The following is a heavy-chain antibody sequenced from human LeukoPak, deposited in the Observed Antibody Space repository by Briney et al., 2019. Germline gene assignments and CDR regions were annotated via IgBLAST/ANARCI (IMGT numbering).Heavy chain of an antibody. Sequence: GGSLRLSCAASGFIFRTYNMNWVRQAPGKGLEWVSSISSNSSYIYYADSVKGRFTISRDNAKNSLYLQMNSLRAEDTAVYYCAGDEFSSSSGGLFSGSRRVYYYYMDVWGKGTTVTVPS. CDR2: ISSNSSYI. CDR3: AGDEFSSSSGGLFSGSRRVYYYYMDV. D-gene: IGHD6-6*01. J-gene: IGHJ6*03. CDR1: GFIFRTYN. V-gene: IGHV3-21*01.